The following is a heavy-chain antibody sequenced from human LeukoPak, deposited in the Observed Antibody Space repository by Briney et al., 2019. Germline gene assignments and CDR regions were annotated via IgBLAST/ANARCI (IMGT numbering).Heavy chain of an antibody. CDR2: ISYDGSNK. J-gene: IGHJ4*02. V-gene: IGHV3-30*18. CDR1: GFTFSSYG. D-gene: IGHD6-19*01. CDR3: AKDASGWLQLDYYFDY. Sequence: GGSLRLSCAASGFTFSSYGMHWVRQAPGEGLEWVALISYDGSNKYYADSVKGRFTISRDNSKNTLYLQMNSLRAEDTAVYYCAKDASGWLQLDYYFDYWGQGTLVTVSS.